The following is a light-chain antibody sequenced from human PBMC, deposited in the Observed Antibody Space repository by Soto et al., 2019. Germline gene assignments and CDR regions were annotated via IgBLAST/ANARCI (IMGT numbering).Light chain of an antibody. CDR2: WAS. CDR1: QSVLYTSNNKNY. Sequence: DIVMTQSPDSLAVSLGERATINCKSSQSVLYTSNNKNYLAWYQQKPGQPPKLLIYWASTRESGVPDRFGGSGSGTDFTLTISSLQAEDVAVYYCQQYYTTLRTFGQGTKVEIK. J-gene: IGKJ1*01. V-gene: IGKV4-1*01. CDR3: QQYYTTLRT.